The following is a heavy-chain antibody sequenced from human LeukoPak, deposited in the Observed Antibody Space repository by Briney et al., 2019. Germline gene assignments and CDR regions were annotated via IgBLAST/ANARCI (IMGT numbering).Heavy chain of an antibody. D-gene: IGHD3-3*01. V-gene: IGHV4-31*03. J-gene: IGHJ4*02. CDR2: IYYSGST. CDR3: ASYDFWSGYAFDY. Sequence: SQTLSLTCTVSGGSISSGGYYWSWIRQHPGQGLEWIGYIYYSGSTYYNPSLKSRVTISVDTSKNQFSLKLSSVTAADTAVYYCASYDFWSGYAFDYWGQGTLVTVSS. CDR1: GGSISSGGYY.